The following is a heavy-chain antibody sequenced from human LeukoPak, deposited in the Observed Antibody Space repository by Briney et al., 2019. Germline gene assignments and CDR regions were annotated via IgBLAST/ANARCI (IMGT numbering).Heavy chain of an antibody. CDR2: VYYSGST. CDR3: ARASDIYSGTYYFDF. Sequence: PGKGLEWIGSVYYSGSTYYNPSLKSRVTISLDTSKHQFSLRLTSVTAADTAVYYCARASDIYSGTYYFDFWGQGTLVTVSS. D-gene: IGHD1-26*01. J-gene: IGHJ4*02. V-gene: IGHV4-38-2*02.